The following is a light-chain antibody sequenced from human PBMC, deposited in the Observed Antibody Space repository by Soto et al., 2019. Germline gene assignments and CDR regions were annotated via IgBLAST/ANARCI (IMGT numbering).Light chain of an antibody. Sequence: DIQMTQSTSTLSASVGDRVSITCRASQSISSWLAWYQQKPGKAPKLLIYDASILQTGVPSRFSGSGSGTEFTLTISSLQPDDFATYYCQQYNIYPWTFGQGTKV. J-gene: IGKJ1*01. CDR1: QSISSW. CDR2: DAS. CDR3: QQYNIYPWT. V-gene: IGKV1-5*01.